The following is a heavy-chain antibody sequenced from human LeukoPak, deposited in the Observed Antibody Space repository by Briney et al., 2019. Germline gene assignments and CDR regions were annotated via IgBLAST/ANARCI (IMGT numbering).Heavy chain of an antibody. D-gene: IGHD2-15*01. Sequence: ASVKISCKASGGTFSSYAISWVRQAPGQGLEWMGRIIPILGIANYAQKFQGRVTITADKSTSTAYMELSSLRSEDTAVYYCAREMTVVAAPGAYDYWGQGTLVTVSS. V-gene: IGHV1-69*04. CDR1: GGTFSSYA. J-gene: IGHJ4*02. CDR2: IIPILGIA. CDR3: AREMTVVAAPGAYDY.